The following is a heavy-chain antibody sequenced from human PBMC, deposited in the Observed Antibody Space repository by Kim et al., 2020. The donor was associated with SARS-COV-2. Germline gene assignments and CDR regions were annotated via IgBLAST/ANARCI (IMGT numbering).Heavy chain of an antibody. J-gene: IGHJ6*02. CDR1: GYTFTSYG. CDR2: ISAYNGNT. V-gene: IGHV1-18*01. D-gene: IGHD5-12*01. CDR3: ARWLQYYYYYGMDV. Sequence: ASVKVSCKASGYTFTSYGISWVRQAPGQGLEWMGWISAYNGNTNYAQKLQGRVTMTTDTSTSTAYMELRSLRSDDTAVYYCARWLQYYYYYGMDVWGQGTTVTVSS.